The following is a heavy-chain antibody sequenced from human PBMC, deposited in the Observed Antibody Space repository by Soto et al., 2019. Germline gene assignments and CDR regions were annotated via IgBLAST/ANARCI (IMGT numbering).Heavy chain of an antibody. J-gene: IGHJ4*02. Sequence: PSETLSLTCTVSGGSISSYYWSWIRQPPGKGLEWIGYIYYSGSTNYNPSLKSRVTISVDTSKNQFSLKLSSVAAADTAVYYCARHHYDSSGYKDYWGQGTLVTAPQ. CDR3: ARHHYDSSGYKDY. CDR2: IYYSGST. CDR1: GGSISSYY. V-gene: IGHV4-59*08. D-gene: IGHD3-22*01.